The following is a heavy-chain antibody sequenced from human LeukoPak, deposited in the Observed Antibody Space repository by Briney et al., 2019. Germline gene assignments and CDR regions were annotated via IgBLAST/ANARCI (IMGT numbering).Heavy chain of an antibody. CDR3: ARRSGYSYGHYFDY. CDR1: GGSISSYY. Sequence: SETLSLTCTVSGGSISSYYWSWIRQPPGKGLEWIGSIYYSGSTYYNPSLKSRVTISVDTSKNQFSLKLSSVTAADTAVYYCARRSGYSYGHYFDYWGQGTLVTVSS. CDR2: IYYSGST. J-gene: IGHJ4*02. V-gene: IGHV4-39*01. D-gene: IGHD5-18*01.